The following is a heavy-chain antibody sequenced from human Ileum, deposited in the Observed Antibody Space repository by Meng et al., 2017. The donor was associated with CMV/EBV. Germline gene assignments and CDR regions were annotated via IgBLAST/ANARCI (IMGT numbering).Heavy chain of an antibody. CDR3: ARSYAYAFDA. CDR2: TYYRSTWYS. J-gene: IGHJ5*02. D-gene: IGHD2-21*01. Sequence: QTRSLTGAISGDSVSRNTGAWNWIRQAPSRGLEWLGKTYYRSTWYSEYAVSVRSRITINADTSKNQFSLQLNSVTPGDAAVYYCARSYAYAFDAWGQGTLVTVSS. CDR1: GDSVSRNTGA. V-gene: IGHV6-1*01.